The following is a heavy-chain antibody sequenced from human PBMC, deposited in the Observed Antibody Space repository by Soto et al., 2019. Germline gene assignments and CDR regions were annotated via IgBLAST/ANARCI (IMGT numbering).Heavy chain of an antibody. Sequence: SETLSLTCAVYGGSFSGYYWSWIRQPPGKGLEWIGEINHSGSTNYNPSLKSRVTISVDTSKNQFSLKLSSVTAADTAVYYCARGIAAAGISGDYYYGMDVWGQGTTVTVSS. CDR1: GGSFSGYY. CDR3: ARGIAAAGISGDYYYGMDV. V-gene: IGHV4-34*01. CDR2: INHSGST. D-gene: IGHD6-13*01. J-gene: IGHJ6*02.